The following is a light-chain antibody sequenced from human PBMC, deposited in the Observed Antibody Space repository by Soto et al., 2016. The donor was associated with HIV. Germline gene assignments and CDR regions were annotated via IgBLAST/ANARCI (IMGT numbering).Light chain of an antibody. CDR3: QSADSSGTYRV. V-gene: IGLV3-25*03. CDR2: KDT. J-gene: IGLJ2*01. CDR1: ALPKQY. Sequence: SYELTQAPSVSVSPGQTARITCSGDALPKQYAFWYQQKPGQAPVVVIYKDTEGPSGIPERFSGSSSGTTVTLTISGVQAEDEADYYCQSADSSGTYRVFGGGTKLTVL.